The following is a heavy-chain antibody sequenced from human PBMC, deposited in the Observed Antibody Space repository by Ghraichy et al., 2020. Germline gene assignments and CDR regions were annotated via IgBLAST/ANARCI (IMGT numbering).Heavy chain of an antibody. D-gene: IGHD6-19*01. Sequence: ETLSLTCAASGFNFRNYAMSWVRQAPGKGLEWVSDINGNGGRTDYADPVKGRFTMSRDNPKNTLYLQMNSLRAEDTAIYYCAKKVRQWLVIDAVDMWGQGARVTVSS. CDR2: INGNGGRT. CDR1: GFNFRNYA. V-gene: IGHV3-23*01. CDR3: AKKVRQWLVIDAVDM. J-gene: IGHJ3*02.